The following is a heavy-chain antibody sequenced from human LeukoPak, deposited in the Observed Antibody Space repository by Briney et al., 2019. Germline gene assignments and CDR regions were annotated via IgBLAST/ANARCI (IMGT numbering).Heavy chain of an antibody. D-gene: IGHD3-22*01. Sequence: ASVKVSCKASGYTFTSYYMHWVRQAPGQGLEGMGIIDRSGGSTSYAQKFQGRVTMTRDMSTSTVYMELSSLRSEDTAVYYCARDYSSDGAFDIWGQGTMVTVSS. V-gene: IGHV1-46*01. J-gene: IGHJ3*02. CDR2: IDRSGGST. CDR3: ARDYSSDGAFDI. CDR1: GYTFTSYY.